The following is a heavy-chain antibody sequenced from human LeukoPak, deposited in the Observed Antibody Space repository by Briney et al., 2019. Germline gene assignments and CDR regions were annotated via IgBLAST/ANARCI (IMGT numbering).Heavy chain of an antibody. Sequence: ASVKVSCKASGYTFSGYYIHWVRQGPGQGLEWMGWINPNSGTNYAQKFQGRVTMTTDTSTSTAYMELRSLRSDDTAVYYCARRISDILTGYYFDYWGQGTLVTVSS. CDR3: ARRISDILTGYYFDY. D-gene: IGHD3-9*01. J-gene: IGHJ4*02. CDR1: GYTFSGYY. V-gene: IGHV1-2*02. CDR2: INPNSGT.